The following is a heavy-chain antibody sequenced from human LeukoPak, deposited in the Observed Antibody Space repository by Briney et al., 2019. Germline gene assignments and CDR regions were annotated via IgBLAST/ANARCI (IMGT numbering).Heavy chain of an antibody. CDR1: DESFSDYY. J-gene: IGHJ5*02. D-gene: IGHD3-10*01. V-gene: IGHV4-34*01. CDR3: ATRGVRDR. CDR2: INHSGST. Sequence: SETLSLTCAVYDESFSDYYWSWIRQPPGKGLEWIGEINHSGSTNYNPSLKSRGTISVDTSKNQFSLKLSSVTAADTAVYYCATRGVRDRWGQGTLVTVSS.